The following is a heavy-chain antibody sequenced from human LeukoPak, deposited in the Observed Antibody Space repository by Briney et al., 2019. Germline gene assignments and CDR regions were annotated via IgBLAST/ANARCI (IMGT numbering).Heavy chain of an antibody. CDR3: AQKGGTDY. Sequence: PGGSLRLSCAASGFTFSRFGMNWVRQAPGKGLEWVSYTSSTGSTIYYADSVKGRFTISRDNAKNSLYLQMNSLRDEDTAVYYCAQKGGTDYWGQGTLVTVSS. D-gene: IGHD2-15*01. V-gene: IGHV3-48*02. CDR1: GFTFSRFG. J-gene: IGHJ4*02. CDR2: TSSTGSTI.